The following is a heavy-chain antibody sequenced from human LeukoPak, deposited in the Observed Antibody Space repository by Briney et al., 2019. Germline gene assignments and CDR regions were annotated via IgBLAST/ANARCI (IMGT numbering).Heavy chain of an antibody. J-gene: IGHJ4*02. CDR1: GGTLSSYA. D-gene: IGHD3-3*01. CDR2: IIPIFGTA. CDR3: AASMGIFGVVIIGYFDY. V-gene: IGHV1-69*13. Sequence: ASVKVSCKASGGTLSSYAISWVRQAPGQGLEWMGGIIPIFGTANYAQKFQGRVTITADESTSTAYMELSSLRSEDTAVYYCAASMGIFGVVIIGYFDYWGQGTLVTVSS.